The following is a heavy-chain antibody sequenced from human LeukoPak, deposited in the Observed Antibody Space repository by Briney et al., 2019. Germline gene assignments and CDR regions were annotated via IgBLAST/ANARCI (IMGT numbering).Heavy chain of an antibody. V-gene: IGHV1-2*02. CDR1: GYTFTGYY. J-gene: IGHJ4*02. Sequence: ASVKVSCKASGYTFTGYYMHWVRQAPGQGLEWMGWINPNSGGTNYAQKFQGRVTMTRNTSISTAYMELSSLRSEDTAVYYCARAVIGGWYYFDYWGQGTLVTVSS. D-gene: IGHD6-19*01. CDR3: ARAVIGGWYYFDY. CDR2: INPNSGGT.